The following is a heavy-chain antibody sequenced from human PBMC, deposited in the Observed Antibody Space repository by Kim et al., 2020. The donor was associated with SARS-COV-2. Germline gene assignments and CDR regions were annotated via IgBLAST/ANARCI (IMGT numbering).Heavy chain of an antibody. D-gene: IGHD1-26*01. CDR2: ISSSSSTT. J-gene: IGHJ6*02. CDR3: ARPMGATSGYYYYYGMDV. Sequence: GGSLRLSCAASGFTFSSYSMNWVRQAPGKGLEWVSYISSSSSTTYYADSVKGRFTISRGNAKNSLYLQMNSLRDEDTAVYYCARPMGATSGYYYYYGMDVWGQGTTVTVSS. CDR1: GFTFSSYS. V-gene: IGHV3-48*02.